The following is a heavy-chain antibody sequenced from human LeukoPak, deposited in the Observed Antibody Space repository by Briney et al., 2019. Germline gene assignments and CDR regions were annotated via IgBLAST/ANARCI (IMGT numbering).Heavy chain of an antibody. Sequence: GASVTVSCKASGGTFSSYAISWVRQAPGQGLEWMGRIIPILGIANYAQKFQGRVTITADKSTSTAYMELSSLRSEDTAVYYCARVYYYGSGSYYPPDYLGQGTLVTVSS. CDR2: IIPILGIA. D-gene: IGHD3-10*01. CDR3: ARVYYYGSGSYYPPDY. CDR1: GGTFSSYA. J-gene: IGHJ4*02. V-gene: IGHV1-69*04.